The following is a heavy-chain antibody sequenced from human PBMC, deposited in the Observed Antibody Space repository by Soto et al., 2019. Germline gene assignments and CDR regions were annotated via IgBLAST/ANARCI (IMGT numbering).Heavy chain of an antibody. D-gene: IGHD2-2*01. CDR2: IYNTGST. Sequence: SETLSLTCTVSGVSISSYYWSWIRQPPGKALEWIGYIYNTGSTNYNPSLKGRVTISIDSSKNQLSLKLTSVTAADTAVYYCAMVPAAPHWVYYFGMDVWGQGTTVTVSS. CDR3: AMVPAAPHWVYYFGMDV. V-gene: IGHV4-59*12. CDR1: GVSISSYY. J-gene: IGHJ6*02.